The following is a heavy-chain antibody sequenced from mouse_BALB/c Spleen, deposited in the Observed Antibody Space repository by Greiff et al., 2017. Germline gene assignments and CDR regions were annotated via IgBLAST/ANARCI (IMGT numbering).Heavy chain of an antibody. CDR2: IWAGGST. CDR3: DRDHTSGLREGMDY. D-gene: IGHD2-4*01. Sequence: VQLVESGPGLVAPSQSLSITCTVSGFSLTSYGVHWVRQPPGKGLEWLGVIWAGGSTTYNSALMSRLSIRKDNSKSQVFLKMNRLQTDDTAMYYCDRDHTSGLREGMDYWGQGTSVTVSS. CDR1: GFSLTSYG. V-gene: IGHV2-9*02. J-gene: IGHJ4*01.